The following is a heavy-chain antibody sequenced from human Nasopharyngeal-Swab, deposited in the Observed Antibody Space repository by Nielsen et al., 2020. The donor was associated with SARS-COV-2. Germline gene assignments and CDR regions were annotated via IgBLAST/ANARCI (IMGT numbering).Heavy chain of an antibody. J-gene: IGHJ6*02. Sequence: SVKVSCKASGCTFSSYAISWVRQAPGQGLEWMGGIIPIFGTANYAQKFQGRVTITADESTSTAYMELSSLRSEDTAVYYCASFALKGVYYGMDVWGQGTTVTVSS. CDR2: IIPIFGTA. CDR3: ASFALKGVYYGMDV. CDR1: GCTFSSYA. V-gene: IGHV1-69*13.